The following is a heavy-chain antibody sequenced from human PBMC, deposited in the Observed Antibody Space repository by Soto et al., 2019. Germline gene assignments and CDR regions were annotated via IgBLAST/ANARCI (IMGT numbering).Heavy chain of an antibody. CDR1: GGSISSYY. V-gene: IGHV4-59*01. Sequence: SETLSLTCTVSGGSISSYYWSWIRQPPGKGLEWIGYIYYSGSTNYNPSLKSRVTISVDTSKNQFSLKLSSVTAADTAVYYCARSLLLWFGESSPYSFDPWGQGTLVTVSS. J-gene: IGHJ5*02. CDR3: ARSLLLWFGESSPYSFDP. CDR2: IYYSGST. D-gene: IGHD3-10*01.